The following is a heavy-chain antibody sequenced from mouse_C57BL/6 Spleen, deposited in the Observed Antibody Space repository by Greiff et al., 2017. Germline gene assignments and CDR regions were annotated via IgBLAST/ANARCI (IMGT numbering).Heavy chain of an antibody. CDR2: IYPGSGST. V-gene: IGHV1-55*01. Sequence: QVQLQPPGAELVKPGASVKMSCKASGYTFTSYWITWVKQRPGQGLEWIGDIYPGSGSTNYNEKFKSKATLTVDTTSSTAYMQLSSLTSEDSAVYYCARWRGNYFDYWGQGTTLTVSS. CDR3: ARWRGNYFDY. CDR1: GYTFTSYW. J-gene: IGHJ2*01.